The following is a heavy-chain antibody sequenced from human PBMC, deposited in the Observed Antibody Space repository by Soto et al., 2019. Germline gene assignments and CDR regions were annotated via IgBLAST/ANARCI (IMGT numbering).Heavy chain of an antibody. V-gene: IGHV3-48*01. Sequence: EVQLVESGGGLVQPGGSLRLSCAASGFTFSSYSMNWVRQAPGKGLEWVSYISSSSSTIYYADSVKGRFTISRDNAKNSLYLKMNSPRAEDTAVYYCAREEGLLNWFDPWGQGTLVTVSS. CDR2: ISSSSSTI. CDR1: GFTFSSYS. J-gene: IGHJ5*02. CDR3: AREEGLLNWFDP.